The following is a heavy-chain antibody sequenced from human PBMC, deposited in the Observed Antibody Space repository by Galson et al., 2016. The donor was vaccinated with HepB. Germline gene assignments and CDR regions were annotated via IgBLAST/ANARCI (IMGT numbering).Heavy chain of an antibody. CDR2: IIGSGDRT. D-gene: IGHD2-2*01. J-gene: IGHJ5*02. CDR1: GFTFSSYV. V-gene: IGHV3-23*01. CDR3: AKMGGFCSSATCYRADR. Sequence: SLRLSCAASGFTFSSYVMTWVRQAPGQGLEWVSAIIGSGDRTYYADSVKGRFTISRDNSKNTLYLQMNSLRAEDTAVYYGAKMGGFCSSATCYRADRWGQGTLVTVSS.